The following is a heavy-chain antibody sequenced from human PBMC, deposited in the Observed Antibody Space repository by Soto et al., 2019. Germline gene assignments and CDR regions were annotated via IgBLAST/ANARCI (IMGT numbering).Heavy chain of an antibody. D-gene: IGHD2-8*02. V-gene: IGHV3-30*18. CDR2: LSSDGSGK. Sequence: GGSLRLSCAASGFTFSAFGMHWVRQAPGRGLEWVAFLSSDGSGKFYADSVRGRFTISRDLLKSTLYLQMNSLGPQDTAIYYCAKAHLRGVASLMGSWGQGTLVTVSS. CDR1: GFTFSAFG. CDR3: AKAHLRGVASLMGS. J-gene: IGHJ5*02.